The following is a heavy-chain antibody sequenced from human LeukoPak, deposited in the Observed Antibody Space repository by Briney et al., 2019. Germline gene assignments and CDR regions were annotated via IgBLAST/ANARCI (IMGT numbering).Heavy chain of an antibody. J-gene: IGHJ4*02. CDR2: ISGSGGST. V-gene: IGHV3-23*01. D-gene: IGHD1-26*01. Sequence: GGSLRLSCAVSGFTFSSYVMSWVRQAPGKGLEWVSDISGSGGSTHYADSVKGRFTISRDNSKNTLYLQMNSLRAEDTAVYYCAKTVGASVSPFDYWGQGTLVTVSS. CDR3: AKTVGASVSPFDY. CDR1: GFTFSSYV.